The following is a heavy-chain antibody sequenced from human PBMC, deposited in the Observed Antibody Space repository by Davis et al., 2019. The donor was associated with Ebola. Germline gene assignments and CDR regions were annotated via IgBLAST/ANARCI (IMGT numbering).Heavy chain of an antibody. CDR2: ISAGNGNT. J-gene: IGHJ4*02. Sequence: AASVKVSCKASGFTSISYSMHWVRQAPGQRLEWMAWISAGNGNTKYSQKFQGRVTVTRDTSASTVYLGLSSLRSEDTAVYYCARGGTASGGYDYWGQGALVTVYS. CDR3: ARGGTASGGYDY. V-gene: IGHV1-3*01. CDR1: GFTSISYS. D-gene: IGHD2-15*01.